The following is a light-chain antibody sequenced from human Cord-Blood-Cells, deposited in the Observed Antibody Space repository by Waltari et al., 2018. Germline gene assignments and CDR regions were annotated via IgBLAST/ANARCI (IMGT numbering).Light chain of an antibody. V-gene: IGKV3-11*01. CDR2: DAS. Sequence: EIVLTQSPATLSLSPGERATLSCRARQSVSSYLAGYQQKPGQAPRLLIDDASNRATGIPARFSGSGSGTDFTLTISSLEPEDFAVYYCQQRSNWPRYTFGQGTKLEIK. CDR1: QSVSSY. J-gene: IGKJ2*01. CDR3: QQRSNWPRYT.